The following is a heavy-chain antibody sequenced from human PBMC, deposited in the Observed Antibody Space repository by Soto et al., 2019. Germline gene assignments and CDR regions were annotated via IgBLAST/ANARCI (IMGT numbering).Heavy chain of an antibody. CDR2: IYYSGST. CDR1: GGSISSSSYY. CDR3: ARGGSVWYGYFDY. Sequence: QLQLQESGPGLVKPSETLSLTCTVSGGSISSSSYYWGWIRQPPGKGLEWIGSIYYSGSTYYNPSLKSRVTISVDTSKNQFSLKLGSVTAADTAVYYCARGGSVWYGYFDYWGQGTLVTVSS. V-gene: IGHV4-39*01. D-gene: IGHD6-19*01. J-gene: IGHJ4*02.